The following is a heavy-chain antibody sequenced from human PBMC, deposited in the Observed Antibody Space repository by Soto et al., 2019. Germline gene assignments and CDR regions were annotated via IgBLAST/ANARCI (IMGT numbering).Heavy chain of an antibody. D-gene: IGHD3-10*01. Sequence: EVQLLESGGGLVQPGGSLRLSCAASGFTFTSYSMNWVRQAPGKGLEWVSTISGGDTTFYADSVKGRFTISRDESKNTLYLEMNSLRVDDTAVYFCAKRDDGSGTSPPLIGSWGQGTLVTVSS. V-gene: IGHV3-23*01. CDR1: GFTFTSYS. CDR2: ISGGDTT. CDR3: AKRDDGSGTSPPLIGS. J-gene: IGHJ4*02.